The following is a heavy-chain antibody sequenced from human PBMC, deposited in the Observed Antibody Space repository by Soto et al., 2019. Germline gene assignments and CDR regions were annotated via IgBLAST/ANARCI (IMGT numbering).Heavy chain of an antibody. V-gene: IGHV3-30*04. CDR2: ISFDGSTI. CDR3: AREVGAGSGSPLWRAVDS. J-gene: IGHJ3*01. Sequence: QVQLVESGGGVVQPGRSRRLSCTASGFTLTNYAMHWVRQAPGKGLEWVAVISFDGSTIYYGDSVKGRFIISRDNSISALYLQLTNVKSEDTAVYFCAREVGAGSGSPLWRAVDSWGQGAMVTVSS. D-gene: IGHD6-13*01. CDR1: GFTLTNYA.